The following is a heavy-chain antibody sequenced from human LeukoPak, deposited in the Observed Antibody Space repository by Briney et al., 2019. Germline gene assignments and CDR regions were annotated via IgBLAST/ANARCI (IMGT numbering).Heavy chain of an antibody. CDR3: TRGDDYGSNMRLPKFNWFDP. Sequence: GGSLRLSCVASGFSFKTDGMHWVRQAPGKGLEWVAHIRRDGSLIYYSESAKGRFTISRDNSKNTLYLQMNSLRSDDTAVYYCTRGDDYGSNMRLPKFNWFDPWGQGSLVTVSS. D-gene: IGHD4-17*01. V-gene: IGHV3-30*02. CDR1: GFSFKTDG. J-gene: IGHJ5*02. CDR2: IRRDGSLI.